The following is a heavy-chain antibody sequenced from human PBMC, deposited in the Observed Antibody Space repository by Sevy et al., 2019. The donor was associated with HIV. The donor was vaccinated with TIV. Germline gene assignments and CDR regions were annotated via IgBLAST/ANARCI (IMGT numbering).Heavy chain of an antibody. V-gene: IGHV3-21*01. Sequence: GGSLRLSCAASGFTFSSYSMNWVRQAPGKGLEWVSSISSSSSYIYYADSVKGRFTISRDNAKNSLYLQMNSLRAEETAVYYCARDKKGIAAAGTGYYYGMDVWGQGTTVTVSS. CDR3: ARDKKGIAAAGTGYYYGMDV. CDR2: ISSSSSYI. CDR1: GFTFSSYS. J-gene: IGHJ6*02. D-gene: IGHD6-13*01.